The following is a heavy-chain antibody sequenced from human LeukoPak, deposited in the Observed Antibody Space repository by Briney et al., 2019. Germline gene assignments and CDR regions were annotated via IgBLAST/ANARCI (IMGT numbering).Heavy chain of an antibody. J-gene: IGHJ3*02. D-gene: IGHD3-16*01. CDR3: VRGTSRGGVDI. CDR1: GGSISSGDYY. CDR2: IYYSGST. V-gene: IGHV4-30-4*01. Sequence: SQTLSLTCTVSGGSISSGDYYWSWIRQPPGKGLEWIGYIYYSGSTYYNPSLKSRVTISVDTSKNQFSLRLTFVTAADTAVYYCVRGTSRGGVDIWGQGTMVTVSS.